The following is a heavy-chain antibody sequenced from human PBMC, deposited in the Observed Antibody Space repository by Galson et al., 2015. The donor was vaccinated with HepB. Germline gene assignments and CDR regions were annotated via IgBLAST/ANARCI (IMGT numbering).Heavy chain of an antibody. J-gene: IGHJ4*02. CDR2: ITGSGGGT. V-gene: IGHV3-23*01. CDR3: AKDEVVPSTIGEYYFDY. Sequence: LRLSCAASGFTFSGYAMSWVRQAPGKGLEWVSGITGSGGGTYYADSVKGRFTISRDKSKNTLYLQMNSLRAEDTAVYYCAKDEVVPSTIGEYYFDYWGQGTLVTVSS. CDR1: GFTFSGYA. D-gene: IGHD2-2*02.